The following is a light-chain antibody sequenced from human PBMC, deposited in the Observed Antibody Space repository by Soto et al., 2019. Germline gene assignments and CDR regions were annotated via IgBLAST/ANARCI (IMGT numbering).Light chain of an antibody. CDR1: QSIHIY. Sequence: DIQMTQSPSSLSASVGDRVTITCRASQSIHIYLNWYQQKPGKAPKLLVYAASTLQDGVVSRFSGSGSGTDFTRTISNLQPEDFATYYCQQSFPTLGTWTFGQGTKVEI. V-gene: IGKV1-39*01. CDR2: AAS. CDR3: QQSFPTLGTWT. J-gene: IGKJ1*01.